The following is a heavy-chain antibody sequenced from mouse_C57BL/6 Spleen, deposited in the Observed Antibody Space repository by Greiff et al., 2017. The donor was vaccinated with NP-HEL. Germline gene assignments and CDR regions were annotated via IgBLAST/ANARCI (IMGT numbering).Heavy chain of an antibody. D-gene: IGHD1-1*01. CDR1: GYTFTDYE. J-gene: IGHJ3*01. Sequence: VQLQESGAELVRPGASVTLSCKASGYTFTDYEMHWVKQTPVHGLEWIGAIDPETGGTAYNQKFKGKAILTADKSSSTAYMELRSLTSEDSAVYYCTRGDYYGFAYWGQGTLVTVSA. V-gene: IGHV1-15*01. CDR3: TRGDYYGFAY. CDR2: IDPETGGT.